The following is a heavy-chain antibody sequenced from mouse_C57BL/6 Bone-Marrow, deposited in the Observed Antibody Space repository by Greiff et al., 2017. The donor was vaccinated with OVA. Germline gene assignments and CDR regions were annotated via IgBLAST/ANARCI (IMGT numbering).Heavy chain of an antibody. CDR1: GYSITSCYY. CDR3: ARREGYDYSFAY. Sequence: DVQLQESGPGLVKPSQSLSLTCSVTGYSITSCYYWNWIRQFPGNKLEWMGYISYDGSNNYNPSLKNRISITRDTSKNQFFLKLNSVTTEDTATYYCARREGYDYSFAYWGQGTLVTVSA. V-gene: IGHV3-6*01. J-gene: IGHJ3*01. D-gene: IGHD2-4*01. CDR2: ISYDGSN.